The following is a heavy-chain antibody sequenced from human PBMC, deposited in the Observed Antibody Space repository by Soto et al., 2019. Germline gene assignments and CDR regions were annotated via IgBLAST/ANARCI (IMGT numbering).Heavy chain of an antibody. CDR1: GASVSTGVYY. CDR2: IDNSGST. Sequence: SETLSLTCTVSGASVSTGVYYWTWIRQHPGKGLGWIGYIDNSGSTYYNPSLTGRVDISVDTSKNQFSLNLQSLTAADTAFYYCAGAVSDFDVRRYRTSYFDQWGQGILVTVSS. D-gene: IGHD3-10*02. CDR3: AGAVSDFDVRRYRTSYFDQ. J-gene: IGHJ4*02. V-gene: IGHV4-31*03.